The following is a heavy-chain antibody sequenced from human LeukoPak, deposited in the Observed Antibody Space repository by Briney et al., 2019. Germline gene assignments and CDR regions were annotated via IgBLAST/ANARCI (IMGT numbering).Heavy chain of an antibody. J-gene: IGHJ4*02. CDR1: GGSISSSSYY. CDR2: IYYSGST. V-gene: IGHV4-39*01. CDR3: ARHTYYDFWSGQFDY. Sequence: ASETLSLTCTVSGGSISSSSYYWGWIRQLPGKGLEWIGSIYYSGSTYYNPSLKSRVTISVDTSKNQFSLKLSPVTAADTAVYYCARHTYYDFWSGQFDYWGQGTLVTVSS. D-gene: IGHD3-3*01.